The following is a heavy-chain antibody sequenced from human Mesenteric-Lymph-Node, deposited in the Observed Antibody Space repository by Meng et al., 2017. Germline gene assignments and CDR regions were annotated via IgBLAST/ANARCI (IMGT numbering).Heavy chain of an antibody. CDR3: AWGYDPARLFDY. Sequence: ASVKVSCKASGYTFTSYAMHWVRQAPGQRLEWMGWINAGNGNTKYSQKFQGRVTITRDTSASTAYMELSSLRSEDTAVYYCAWGYDPARLFDYWGQGTLVTVSS. CDR1: GYTFTSYA. CDR2: INAGNGNT. V-gene: IGHV1-3*01. D-gene: IGHD5-12*01. J-gene: IGHJ4*02.